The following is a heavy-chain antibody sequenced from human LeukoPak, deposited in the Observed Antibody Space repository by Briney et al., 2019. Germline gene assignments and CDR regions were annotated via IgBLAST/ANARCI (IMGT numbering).Heavy chain of an antibody. D-gene: IGHD2-21*02. CDR2: IYTSGST. CDR3: ARYCGGDCYSYYFDY. CDR1: GGCISSGSYY. V-gene: IGHV4-61*02. J-gene: IGHJ4*02. Sequence: SETLSLTCTVSGGCISSGSYYWSWIRQPAGKGLEWSGRIYTSGSTNYNPSLKSRVTISVDTSKNQFSLKLSSVTAADTAVYYCARYCGGDCYSYYFDYWGQGTLVTVSS.